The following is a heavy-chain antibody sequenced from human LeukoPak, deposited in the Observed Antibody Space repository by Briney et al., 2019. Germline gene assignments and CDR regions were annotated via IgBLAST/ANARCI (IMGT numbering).Heavy chain of an antibody. V-gene: IGHV4-38-2*01. CDR1: GHSINSGYH. D-gene: IGHD6-25*01. CDR2: IYWSGNS. J-gene: IGHJ6*03. CDR3: ARCPHDSRSGYDVYSYMDV. Sequence: SSETLSLTCAVSGHSINSGYHWGWIRQPPGKGLEWIGRIYWSGNSYYNPSLKSRLTISVDTSKNQFSLRLSSVAAADTAIYYCARCPHDSRSGYDVYSYMDVWGKGTTVTVSS.